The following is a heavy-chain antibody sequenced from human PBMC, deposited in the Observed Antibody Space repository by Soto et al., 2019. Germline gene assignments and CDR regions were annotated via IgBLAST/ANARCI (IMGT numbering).Heavy chain of an antibody. CDR2: ISYDGREK. CDR1: RFSFSTYG. CDR3: TKDCRYNFDTESFDP. Sequence: QVHLVESGGGVVQPGRSLRLSCGASRFSFSTYGMHWVRQPPGKGLEWVAVISYDGREKYYADSVKGRFTISRDNSKNTLSLQMDSLSTEYAAAYFCTKDCRYNFDTESFDPWGQGTKVTVSS. D-gene: IGHD1-1*01. V-gene: IGHV3-30*18. J-gene: IGHJ3*01.